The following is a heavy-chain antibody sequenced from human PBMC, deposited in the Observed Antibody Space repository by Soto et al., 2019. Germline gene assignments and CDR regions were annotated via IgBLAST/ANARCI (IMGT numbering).Heavy chain of an antibody. D-gene: IGHD1-26*01. CDR2: IYPGDSDT. V-gene: IGHV5-51*01. CDR3: ARQVGATPYYYYYGMDV. J-gene: IGHJ6*02. Sequence: PGESLKISCKGSGYSFTSYWIGWVRQMPGKGLEWMGIIYPGDSDTRYSPSLQGQVTISADKSISTAYLQWSSLKASDTAMYYCARQVGATPYYYYYGMDVWGQGTTVTVSS. CDR1: GYSFTSYW.